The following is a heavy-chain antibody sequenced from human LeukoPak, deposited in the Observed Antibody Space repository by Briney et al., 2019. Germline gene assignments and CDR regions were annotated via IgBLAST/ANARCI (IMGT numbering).Heavy chain of an antibody. D-gene: IGHD2-2*01. CDR1: GFTFSSYA. J-gene: IGHJ4*02. Sequence: GGSLRLSCAASGFTFSSYAMSWVRQAPGKGLEWVSAISGSGGSTYYADSVKGRFTISRDNSKNTLYLQMNSLRAEDTAVYYCAKDWAFVVVPAAKNYWGQGTLVTVSS. CDR3: AKDWAFVVVPAAKNY. V-gene: IGHV3-23*01. CDR2: ISGSGGST.